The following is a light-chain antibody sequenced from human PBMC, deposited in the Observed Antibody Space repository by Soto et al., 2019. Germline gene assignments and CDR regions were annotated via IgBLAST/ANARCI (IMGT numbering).Light chain of an antibody. CDR2: GAS. J-gene: IGKJ1*01. Sequence: DIQMTQSPSPLSASVGDRVTITCRASQTISTYLNWYQQKPGKAPKLLIYGASSLQSGVPSRFSGSGSGTDFTLTISSRQPDDFGTYYCQQSFSTPRTFGQGTKVEIK. CDR3: QQSFSTPRT. V-gene: IGKV1-39*01. CDR1: QTISTY.